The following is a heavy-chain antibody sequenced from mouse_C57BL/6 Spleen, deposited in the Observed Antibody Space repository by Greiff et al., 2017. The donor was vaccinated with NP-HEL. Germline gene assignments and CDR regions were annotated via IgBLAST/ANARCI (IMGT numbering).Heavy chain of an antibody. J-gene: IGHJ2*01. Sequence: EVQGVESGGGLVKPGGSLKLSCAASGFTFSSYAMSWVRQTPEKRLEWVATISDGGSYTYYPDNVKGRFTISRDNAKNNLYLQMSHLKSEDTAMYYCAREGMRVFDYWGQGTTLTVSS. V-gene: IGHV5-4*01. CDR2: ISDGGSYT. CDR1: GFTFSSYA. CDR3: AREGMRVFDY.